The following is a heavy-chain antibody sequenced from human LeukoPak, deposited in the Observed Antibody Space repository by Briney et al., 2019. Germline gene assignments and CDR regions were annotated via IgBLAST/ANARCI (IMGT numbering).Heavy chain of an antibody. CDR3: ATQVVPAATSFDY. Sequence: SSETLSLTCTVYGGSISSGDYYLSGIRQPPGKGLEWIGYIYYSGSTYYNRYLKSPVTILVDTSKNQFCLSLSSVTAADMAVYYCATQVVPAATSFDYWGQGTLVTVSS. CDR2: IYYSGST. CDR1: GGSISSGDYY. V-gene: IGHV4-30-4*08. J-gene: IGHJ4*02. D-gene: IGHD2-2*01.